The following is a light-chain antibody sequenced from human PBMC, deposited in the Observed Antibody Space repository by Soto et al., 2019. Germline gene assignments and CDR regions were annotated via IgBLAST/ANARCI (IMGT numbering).Light chain of an antibody. Sequence: QSVLTQPASVSGSPGQSITISCTGTSSDVGGYNYVSWYQQHPGKAPKLMIYEVSNRPSGVSNRFSGSKSGNTASLTISGLRAEDEADYYCSSYTSSRTRVFGGGTKLTVL. CDR2: EVS. CDR3: SSYTSSRTRV. J-gene: IGLJ3*02. V-gene: IGLV2-14*01. CDR1: SSDVGGYNY.